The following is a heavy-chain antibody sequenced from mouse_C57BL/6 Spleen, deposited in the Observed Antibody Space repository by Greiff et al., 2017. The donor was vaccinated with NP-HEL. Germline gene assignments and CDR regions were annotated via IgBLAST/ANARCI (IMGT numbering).Heavy chain of an antibody. CDR2: ISDGGSYT. CDR1: GFTFSSYA. V-gene: IGHV5-4*01. Sequence: EVMLVESGGGLVKPGGSLKLSCAASGFTFSSYAMSWVRQTPEKRLEWVATISDGGSYTYYPDNVKGRFTISRDNAKNNLYLQMSHLKAEDTAMYYCARDFNFDVWGTGTTVTVAS. J-gene: IGHJ1*03. CDR3: ARDFNFDV.